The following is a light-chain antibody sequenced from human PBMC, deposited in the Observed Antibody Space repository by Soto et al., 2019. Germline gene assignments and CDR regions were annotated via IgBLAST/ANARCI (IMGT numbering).Light chain of an antibody. CDR3: QQYNTWPPFT. J-gene: IGKJ5*01. CDR2: GAS. V-gene: IGKV3-15*01. Sequence: EIVMTQSPATLSVSPGEGATLSCRASQSVSSKLAWYQHKPGQAPRLLIYGASTRATGVPARFSGSGSGTEFTLTISSLQSEYFAVYYCQQYNTWPPFTFGQGTRLEIK. CDR1: QSVSSK.